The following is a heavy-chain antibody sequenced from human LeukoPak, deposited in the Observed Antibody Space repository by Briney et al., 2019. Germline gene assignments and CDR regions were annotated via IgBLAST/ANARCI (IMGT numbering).Heavy chain of an antibody. CDR1: GDSISTGGYY. Sequence: SDTLSLTCTVSGDSISTGGYYWTWIPQLPGKGLEWFGCICYSGKTYYNPSLQSRVTMSVVTSRKMLSMRLTSETAAYTALYYCARLKKAEGSLLDFWGEGSLVTVSS. CDR3: ARLKKAEGSLLDF. CDR2: ICYSGKT. V-gene: IGHV4-31*03. J-gene: IGHJ4*02.